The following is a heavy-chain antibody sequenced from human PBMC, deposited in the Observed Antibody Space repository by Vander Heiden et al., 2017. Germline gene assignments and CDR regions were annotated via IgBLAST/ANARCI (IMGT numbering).Heavy chain of an antibody. D-gene: IGHD6-13*01. CDR3: ARASKSYISSDIDY. CDR2: LNPKSGNT. Sequence: VQLVQSGAEVKKPGASVKDSCKAYGYTCRSYDIKWVRQATGQGFESMGWLNPKSGNTGYAQKFQGRVTMTTNTSISTAYMELSRLKSQATAVYSCARASKSYISSDIDYWGQGTLVTVSS. J-gene: IGHJ4*02. CDR1: GYTCRSYD. V-gene: IGHV1-8*01.